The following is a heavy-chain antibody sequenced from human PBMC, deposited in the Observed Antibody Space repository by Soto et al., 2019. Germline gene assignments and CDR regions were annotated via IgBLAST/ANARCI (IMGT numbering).Heavy chain of an antibody. CDR2: ISSSSSYI. D-gene: IGHD4-17*01. J-gene: IGHJ6*02. CDR1: GFTFSSYS. CDR3: ARGDDYGDYAAIWGYYGMDV. V-gene: IGHV3-21*01. Sequence: GGSLRLSCAASGFTFSSYSMNWVRQAPGKGLEWVSSISSSSSYIYYADSVKGRFTISRDNAKNSLYLQMNSLRAEDTAVYYCARGDDYGDYAAIWGYYGMDVWGQGTTVTVSS.